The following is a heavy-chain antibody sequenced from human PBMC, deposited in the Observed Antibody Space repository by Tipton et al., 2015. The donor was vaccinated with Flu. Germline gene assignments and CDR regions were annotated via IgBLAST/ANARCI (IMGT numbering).Heavy chain of an antibody. CDR1: GASISSRSYY. J-gene: IGHJ6*02. D-gene: IGHD6-19*01. V-gene: IGHV4-39*07. Sequence: TLSLTCTVSGASISSRSYYWGWIRQPPGKGLEWIGSIYHSGSTFYHPSLKSRVTISVDTSKNQFSLKLSSVTAADTAVYYCARDGGVGSGWSYSGGNYYYGMDVWGQGTTVIVSS. CDR2: IYHSGST. CDR3: ARDGGVGSGWSYSGGNYYYGMDV.